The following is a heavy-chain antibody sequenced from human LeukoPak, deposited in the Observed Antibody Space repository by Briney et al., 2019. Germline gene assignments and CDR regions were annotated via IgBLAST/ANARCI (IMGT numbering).Heavy chain of an antibody. Sequence: ASVKVSCKASGYTFTSYGISWVRQAPGQGLEWMGWISAYNGNTNYAQKLQGRVTMTTDTSTSTAYMELRSLRSDDTAVYYCARDKSYGSGPFDVAFDIWGQGTMVTVSS. CDR3: ARDKSYGSGPFDVAFDI. CDR2: ISAYNGNT. J-gene: IGHJ3*02. CDR1: GYTFTSYG. D-gene: IGHD3-10*01. V-gene: IGHV1-18*01.